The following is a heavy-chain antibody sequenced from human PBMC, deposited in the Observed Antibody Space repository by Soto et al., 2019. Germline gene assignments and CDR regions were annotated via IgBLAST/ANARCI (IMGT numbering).Heavy chain of an antibody. CDR2: ISADNGNI. CDR3: ARSRGSGYYALSY. CDR1: GYTFTNYG. D-gene: IGHD3-22*01. J-gene: IGHJ4*02. V-gene: IGHV1-18*01. Sequence: QVQLLQSGAEVKKPGASVKVSCKASGYTFTNYGISWVRQAPGNGLEWMGWISADNGNIDSAQKLQDRVTMTTDPSTSTAYMELRSLRSYDKAVYYCARSRGSGYYALSYWGQGTLVTVSS.